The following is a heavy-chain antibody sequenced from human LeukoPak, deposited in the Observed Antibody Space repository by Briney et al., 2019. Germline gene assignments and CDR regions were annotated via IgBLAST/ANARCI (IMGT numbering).Heavy chain of an antibody. V-gene: IGHV3-66*01. CDR1: GFTVSSNY. J-gene: IGHJ6*03. CDR3: ARVIGAAARLNPNYYYYYMDV. D-gene: IGHD6-6*01. Sequence: PGGSLRLSCAASGFTVSSNYMSWVRQAPGKGLEWVSVIYSGGSTYYADSVKGRFTISRDNSKNTLYLQMNSLRAEDTAVYYCARVIGAAARLNPNYYYYYMDVWGKGTTVTVSS. CDR2: IYSGGST.